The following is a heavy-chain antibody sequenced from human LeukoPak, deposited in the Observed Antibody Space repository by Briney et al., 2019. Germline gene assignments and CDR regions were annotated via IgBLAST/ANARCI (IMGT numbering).Heavy chain of an antibody. D-gene: IGHD2-21*01. CDR1: GFTFNTYG. J-gene: IGHJ4*02. CDR2: ISYDGSNK. V-gene: IGHV3-30*03. CDR3: ARAGQPNCGGDCYWDY. Sequence: PGGSLRLSCAASGFTFNTYGMHWVRQAPGKGLEWVAVISYDGSNKYYADSVKGRFTISRDNSKNTLYLQMNSLRAEDTAVYYCARAGQPNCGGDCYWDYWGQGTLVTVSS.